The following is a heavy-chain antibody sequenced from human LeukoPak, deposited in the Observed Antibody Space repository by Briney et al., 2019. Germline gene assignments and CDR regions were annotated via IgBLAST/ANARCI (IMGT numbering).Heavy chain of an antibody. CDR1: GFTFSSYA. CDR3: ARAGSGSYAPLDY. J-gene: IGHJ4*02. D-gene: IGHD1-26*01. Sequence: QAGGSLRLSCAASGFTFSSYAMTWVRQAPGKGLEWVSAISGSGGNTYYADSVKGRFTISRDNSKNTLYLQMNSLRAEDTAVYYCARAGSGSYAPLDYWGQGTLVTVSS. CDR2: ISGSGGNT. V-gene: IGHV3-23*01.